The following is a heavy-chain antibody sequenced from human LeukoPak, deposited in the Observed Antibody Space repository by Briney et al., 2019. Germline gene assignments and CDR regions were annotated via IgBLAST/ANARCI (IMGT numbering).Heavy chain of an antibody. CDR3: ARDLGSGFSLDY. CDR2: IWYDGSKK. CDR1: GFTFRSYA. V-gene: IGHV3-33*01. J-gene: IGHJ4*02. D-gene: IGHD3-22*01. Sequence: GRSLTLSCAASGFTFRSYAMHWVRQAPGKGLEWVAVIWYDGSKKYYADSVKGRCTISRDNSENTLYLQMNSLRDEDTAMYYCARDLGSGFSLDYWGQGTLVTVSS.